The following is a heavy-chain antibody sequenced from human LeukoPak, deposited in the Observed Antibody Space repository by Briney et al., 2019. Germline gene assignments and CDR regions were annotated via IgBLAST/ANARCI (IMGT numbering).Heavy chain of an antibody. J-gene: IGHJ5*01. Sequence: ASVKLSCTAAGYPFTGYDIHWVRNAPGPGQGLEGCIKPDSDGTNNAQKFQDRVVFTRVTYISTAYMELTSLTSDDTAVDYCSTEVRLQLDWFDSWGQGTPVIVSS. CDR3: STEVRLQLDWFDS. V-gene: IGHV1-2*02. CDR1: GYPFTGYD. D-gene: IGHD5-18*01. CDR2: IKPDSDGT.